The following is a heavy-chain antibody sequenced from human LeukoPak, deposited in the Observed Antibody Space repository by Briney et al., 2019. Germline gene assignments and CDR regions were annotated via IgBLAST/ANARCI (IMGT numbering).Heavy chain of an antibody. CDR2: IYYSGST. CDR1: GGSISSGGYY. D-gene: IGHD3-10*01. Sequence: SETLSLTCTVSGGSISSGGYYWSWIRQHPGKGLEWIGYIYYSGSTYYNPSLKSRVTISVDTSKNQFSLKLSSVTAADTAVYYCARDGVTMVRGSIVDWGQEPWSPSPQ. V-gene: IGHV4-31*03. J-gene: IGHJ4*01. CDR3: ARDGVTMVRGSIVD.